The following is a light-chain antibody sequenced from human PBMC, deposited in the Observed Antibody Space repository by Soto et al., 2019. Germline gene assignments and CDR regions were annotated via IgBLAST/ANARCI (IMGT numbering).Light chain of an antibody. Sequence: QSVLTQAPSASGAPGQRVTISCSGASSNIGSNYVYWYQQFPGTAPKLLILRNNQRPSGVPDRFSGSKSGTSASLAISGLRSEDEAEYHCAAWDDKLKSVVFGGGTKVTVL. J-gene: IGLJ2*01. CDR2: RNN. V-gene: IGLV1-47*01. CDR3: AAWDDKLKSVV. CDR1: SSNIGSNY.